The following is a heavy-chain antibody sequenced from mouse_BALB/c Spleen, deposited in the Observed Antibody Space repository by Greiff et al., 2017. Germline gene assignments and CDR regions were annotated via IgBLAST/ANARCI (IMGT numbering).Heavy chain of an antibody. Sequence: EVKLVESGGDLVKPGGSLKLSCAASGFTFSSYGMSWVRQTPDKRLEWVATISSGGSYTYYPDSVKGRFTISRDNAKNTLYLQMSSLKSEDTAMYYCARLWDYDVGPRFAYWGQGTLVTVSA. V-gene: IGHV5-6*01. CDR3: ARLWDYDVGPRFAY. CDR1: GFTFSSYG. CDR2: ISSGGSYT. D-gene: IGHD2-4*01. J-gene: IGHJ3*01.